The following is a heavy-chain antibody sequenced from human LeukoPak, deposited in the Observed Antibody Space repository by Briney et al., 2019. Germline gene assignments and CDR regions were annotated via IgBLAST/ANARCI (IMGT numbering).Heavy chain of an antibody. V-gene: IGHV3-7*01. J-gene: IGHJ4*02. CDR1: GLSFSSHW. CDR2: INQDGSVT. Sequence: GSLRLSCAASGLSFSSHWMSWVRQAPGKGLEWVANINQDGSVTNYVGSVKGRFTISRDNAENSLYLQMNSLRGDDTALYYCAKDAYSRGDYWGQGTLVTVSS. D-gene: IGHD2-21*01. CDR3: AKDAYSRGDY.